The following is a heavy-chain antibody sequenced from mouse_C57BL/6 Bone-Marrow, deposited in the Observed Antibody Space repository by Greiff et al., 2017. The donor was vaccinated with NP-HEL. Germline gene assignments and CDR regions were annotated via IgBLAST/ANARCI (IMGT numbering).Heavy chain of an antibody. Sequence: EVQLVESGGGLVKPGGSLKLSCAASGFTFSDYGMHWVRQAPEKGLEWVAYISSGSSTIYYADTVKGRFTISRDNAKNTLFLQMTSLRSEDTAMYSCARRSRQLRLWFAYGGQGTLVTVSA. J-gene: IGHJ3*01. CDR1: GFTFSDYG. D-gene: IGHD3-2*02. CDR2: ISSGSSTI. V-gene: IGHV5-17*01. CDR3: ARRSRQLRLWFAY.